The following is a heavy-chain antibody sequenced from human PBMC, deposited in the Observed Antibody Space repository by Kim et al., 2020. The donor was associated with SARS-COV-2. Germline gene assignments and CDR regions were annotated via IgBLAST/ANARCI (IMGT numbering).Heavy chain of an antibody. CDR1: GFTFSSYA. J-gene: IGHJ6*03. CDR2: ISYDGSNK. D-gene: IGHD6-6*01. Sequence: GGSLRLSCAASGFTFSSYAMHWVRQAPGKGLEWVAVISYDGSNKYYADSVKGRFTISRDNSKNTLYLQMNSLRAEDTAVYYCASGGSIAPRGVYSYMDV. V-gene: IGHV3-30-3*01. CDR3: ASGGSIAPRGVYSYMDV.